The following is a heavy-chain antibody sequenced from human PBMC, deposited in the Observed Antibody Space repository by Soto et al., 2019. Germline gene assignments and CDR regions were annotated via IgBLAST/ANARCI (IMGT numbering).Heavy chain of an antibody. CDR1: GFTFSSYA. CDR2: ISSNGGST. D-gene: IGHD2-15*01. V-gene: IGHV3-64*01. J-gene: IGHJ1*01. CDR3: ARGRDIVVVVAATLQVGRDAEYFQH. Sequence: GGSLRLSCAASGFTFSSYAMHWVRQAPGKGLEYVSAISSNGGSTYYANSVKGRFTISRDNSKNTLYLQMGSLRAEDMAVYYCARGRDIVVVVAATLQVGRDAEYFQHWGQGTLVTVSS.